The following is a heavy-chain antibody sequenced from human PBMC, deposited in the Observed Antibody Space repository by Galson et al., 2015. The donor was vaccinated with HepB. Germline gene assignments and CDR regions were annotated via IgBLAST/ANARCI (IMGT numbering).Heavy chain of an antibody. J-gene: IGHJ4*02. CDR1: GFTFDDYA. V-gene: IGHV3-9*01. CDR3: VKDIGITIFKDYFDY. Sequence: SLRLSCAVSGFTFDDYAMRWVRQAPGKGLEWVSGISWNSSNMGYADSVRGRFTISRHNAKNSLYLQMNSLRAEDTALYYCVKDIGITIFKDYFDYWGQGILVTVSS. D-gene: IGHD3-3*01. CDR2: ISWNSSNM.